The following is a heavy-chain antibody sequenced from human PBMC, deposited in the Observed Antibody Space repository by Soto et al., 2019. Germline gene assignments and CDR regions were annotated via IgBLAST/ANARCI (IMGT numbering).Heavy chain of an antibody. D-gene: IGHD4-17*01. J-gene: IGHJ5*02. CDR1: GGSIRRGGYS. Sequence: SETPSLTCSVSGGSIRRGGYSWSWIRQPPGKGLEWIGYIYHSGSTYYNPPLKSRVTISVDRSKNQFSLKLSSVTAADTAVYYCARVVGLPLTIVAFSHEYGDYWLFYLWGQRSPVTVSS. CDR3: ARVVGLPLTIVAFSHEYGDYWLFYL. CDR2: IYHSGST. V-gene: IGHV4-30-2*01.